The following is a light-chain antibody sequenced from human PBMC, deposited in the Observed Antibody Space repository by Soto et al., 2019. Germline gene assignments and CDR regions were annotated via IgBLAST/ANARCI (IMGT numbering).Light chain of an antibody. J-gene: IGLJ1*01. Sequence: QSALTQPASVSGSPGQSITISCTGTSSDVGGYNYVSWYQQQPGKAPKLMIYEVTYRPSGVSNRFSGSKSGNMASLTISGLQAEDAADYYCSSYTRTSTHYVFGTGTKVTV. V-gene: IGLV2-14*01. CDR2: EVT. CDR3: SSYTRTSTHYV. CDR1: SSDVGGYNY.